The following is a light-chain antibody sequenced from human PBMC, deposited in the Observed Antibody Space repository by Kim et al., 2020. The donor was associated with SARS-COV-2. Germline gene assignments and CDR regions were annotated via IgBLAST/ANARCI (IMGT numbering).Light chain of an antibody. V-gene: IGLV3-21*04. J-gene: IGLJ3*02. CDR3: QVWDSSSDHRV. CDR2: YEK. Sequence: PGKTATFPCGGTDIGGKSVHWCQQKPRQARVLLIYYEKDRPSGIPERFSGANSGNTATLSIARVEAGDEAEYYCQVWDSSSDHRVFGGGTQLTVL. CDR1: DIGGKS.